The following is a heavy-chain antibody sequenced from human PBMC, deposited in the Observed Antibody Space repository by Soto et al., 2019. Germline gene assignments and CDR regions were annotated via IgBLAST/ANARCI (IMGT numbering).Heavy chain of an antibody. CDR2: INPNSGGT. CDR1: GYTFTGYY. CDR3: ARGIVVVVAATKGWFDP. V-gene: IGHV1-2*02. D-gene: IGHD2-15*01. Sequence: QVQLVQSGAEVKKPGASVKVSCKASGYTFTGYYMHWVRQAPGQGLEWIGWINPNSGGTNYAQKFQGRVTMTRDTSISTAYMELSRLRSDDTAVYYCARGIVVVVAATKGWFDPWGQGTLVTVSS. J-gene: IGHJ5*02.